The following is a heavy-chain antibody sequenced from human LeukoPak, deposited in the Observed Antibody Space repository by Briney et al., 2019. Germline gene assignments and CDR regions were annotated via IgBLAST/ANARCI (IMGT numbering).Heavy chain of an antibody. CDR2: IKPDESEK. Sequence: PGGSLRLSCAASGFTFINYWMSWVRQPPGKGLEWVANIKPDESEKFYVDSVKGRFTISRDNAKNSLYLQMNSLRVEDTAVYYCAKEGRSLQTYWGQGTLVTVSS. CDR3: AKEGRSLQTY. J-gene: IGHJ4*02. CDR1: GFTFINYW. D-gene: IGHD5-24*01. V-gene: IGHV3-7*03.